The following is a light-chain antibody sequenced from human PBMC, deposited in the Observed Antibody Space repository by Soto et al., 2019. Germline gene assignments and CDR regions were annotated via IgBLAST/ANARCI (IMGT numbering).Light chain of an antibody. CDR1: QSISTY. V-gene: IGKV3-11*01. Sequence: IVLTQSPGTLSLSPGERATLSCRASQSISTYLAWYQQKPGQPPRLLIYDASSRATGIPARFSGSGSGTDFTLTISSLEPEDFATYYCQQTYSTPPTFGQGTKV. CDR2: DAS. CDR3: QQTYSTPPT. J-gene: IGKJ1*01.